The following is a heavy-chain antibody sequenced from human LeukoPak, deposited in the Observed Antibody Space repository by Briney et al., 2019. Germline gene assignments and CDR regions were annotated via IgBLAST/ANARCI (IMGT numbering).Heavy chain of an antibody. J-gene: IGHJ4*02. CDR3: ARTTSLTASGYDC. CDR1: GYTFTTYH. V-gene: IGHV1-8*03. CDR2: MNPYNGDR. D-gene: IGHD4-17*01. Sequence: ASVKVSCKTSGYTFTTYHINWVRQATGQGLEWLGWMNPYNGDRGYAQKFQGRLSITSDTSISTAYMESSSLKSDDTAIYFCARTTSLTASGYDCWGQGTLVTVSS.